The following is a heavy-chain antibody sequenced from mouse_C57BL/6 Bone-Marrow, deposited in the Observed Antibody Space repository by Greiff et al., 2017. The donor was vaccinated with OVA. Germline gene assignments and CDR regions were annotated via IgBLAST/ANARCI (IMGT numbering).Heavy chain of an antibody. V-gene: IGHV5-16*01. CDR1: GFTFSDYY. CDR3: ARYYYGSSLYFDY. Sequence: EVQLVESEGGLVQPGSSMKLSCTASGFTFSDYYMAWVRQVPEKGLEWVANINYDGSSTYYLDSLKSRFIISRDNAKNILYLQMSSLKSEDTATYYCARYYYGSSLYFDYWGQGTTLTVSS. J-gene: IGHJ2*01. D-gene: IGHD1-1*01. CDR2: INYDGSST.